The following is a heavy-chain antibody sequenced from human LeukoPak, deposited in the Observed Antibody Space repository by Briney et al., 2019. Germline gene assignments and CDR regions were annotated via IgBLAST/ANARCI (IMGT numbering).Heavy chain of an antibody. Sequence: PGGSLRLSCAASGFTFSDHYMDWVRQAPGKGLEWVGRTRNKANSYTTAYAASVKGRFTISRDDSKNSLYLQMNSLRAEDTAVYYCARDTPTTGTRYFPYWGQGTLVTVSS. CDR3: ARDTPTTGTRYFPY. CDR2: TRNKANSYTT. CDR1: GFTFSDHY. J-gene: IGHJ4*02. D-gene: IGHD1-1*01. V-gene: IGHV3-72*01.